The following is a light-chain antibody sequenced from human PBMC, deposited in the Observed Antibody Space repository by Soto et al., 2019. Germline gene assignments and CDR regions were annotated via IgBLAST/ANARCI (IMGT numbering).Light chain of an antibody. CDR3: QRRSDWLGT. V-gene: IGKV3-11*01. J-gene: IGKJ3*01. CDR1: QNVGLF. Sequence: EIVLTQSPATLSLSPGESATLSCRASQNVGLFLAWYQQKAGQTPRLLIYDASARAPGIPARFRGGGSGTDFHHTISSLEPEDFAVSYCQRRSDWLGTFGPGTKVGIK. CDR2: DAS.